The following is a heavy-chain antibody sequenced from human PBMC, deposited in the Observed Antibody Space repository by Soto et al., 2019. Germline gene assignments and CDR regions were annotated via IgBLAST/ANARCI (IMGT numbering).Heavy chain of an antibody. D-gene: IGHD3-22*01. V-gene: IGHV5-10-1*01. CDR2: IDPSDSQT. Sequence: GESLKISCKGSGYSFAGYWITWVRQKPGKGLEWMGRIDPSDSQTYYSPSFRGHVTISVTKSITTVFLQWSSLRASDTAMYYCARRGDSSGYVYYYGMDVWGQGTTVTVSS. CDR1: GYSFAGYW. CDR3: ARRGDSSGYVYYYGMDV. J-gene: IGHJ6*02.